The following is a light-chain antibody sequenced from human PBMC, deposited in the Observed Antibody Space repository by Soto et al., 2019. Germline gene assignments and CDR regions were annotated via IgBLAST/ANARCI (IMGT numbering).Light chain of an antibody. J-gene: IGLJ1*01. CDR2: AVS. V-gene: IGLV2-11*01. CDR3: QSYDSSLSGSSV. Sequence: QSALTQPRSVSGSPGQSVTISCTGTNSDVGAYTFVSWYQQLPGKAPKLIISAVSYRPSGVPDRFSGSKSGNTASLTITGLQAEDDGDYYCQSYDSSLSGSSVFGTGTKVTVL. CDR1: NSDVGAYTF.